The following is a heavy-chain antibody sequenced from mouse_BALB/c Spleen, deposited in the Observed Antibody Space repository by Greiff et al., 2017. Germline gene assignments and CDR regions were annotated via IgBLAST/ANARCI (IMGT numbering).Heavy chain of an antibody. CDR1: GFSLTSYV. D-gene: IGHD2-4*01. V-gene: IGHV2-3*01. Sequence: VQLQESGPGLVAPSHRLSITCPVLGFSLTSYVVSWVRQPPGKGVEWLGVIWGDGSTNYHSALISRLTISKDNSKSQVFLKLNSLQTDDTATYYCVFIYYDYGGFAYWGQGTLVTVSA. CDR2: IWGDGST. CDR3: VFIYYDYGGFAY. J-gene: IGHJ3*01.